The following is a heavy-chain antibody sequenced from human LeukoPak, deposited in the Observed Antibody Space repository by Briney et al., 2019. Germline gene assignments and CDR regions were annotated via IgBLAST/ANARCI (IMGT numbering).Heavy chain of an antibody. CDR1: GGSFSGYY. D-gene: IGHD1-1*01. Sequence: SETLSLTCAVYGGSFSGYYWSWIRQPPGKGLEWIGEINHSGSTNYNPSLKSRVTISVDTSKNQFSLNLSSVTAADTAVYYCARGWNDVFVDYWGQGTLVTVSS. CDR3: ARGWNDVFVDY. J-gene: IGHJ4*02. CDR2: INHSGST. V-gene: IGHV4-34*01.